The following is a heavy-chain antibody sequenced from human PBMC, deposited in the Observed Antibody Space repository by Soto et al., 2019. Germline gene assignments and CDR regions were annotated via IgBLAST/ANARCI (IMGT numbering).Heavy chain of an antibody. J-gene: IGHJ6*02. CDR3: ASDKDRLQLGGNYYYILDV. Sequence: QVQLVQSGAEVKNPGSSVKVSCKASGGTCSTSAISWVRQAPGQGLEWVGGIMPVFPTPDYAQNLQGRVTITADASTTTAYMELTSLRADDTAVYYWASDKDRLQLGGNYYYILDVWGQGTAITVSS. CDR1: GGTCSTSA. D-gene: IGHD4-4*01. V-gene: IGHV1-69*12. CDR2: IMPVFPTP.